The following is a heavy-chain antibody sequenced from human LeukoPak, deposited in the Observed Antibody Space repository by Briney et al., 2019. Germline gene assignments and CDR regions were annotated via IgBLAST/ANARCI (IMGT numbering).Heavy chain of an antibody. Sequence: GGSLRLSCVPSAFTVSSSYMSWVRQAPGKGLEWVSAISGSGGSTYYADSVKGRFTISRDNSKNTLYLQMNSLRAEDTAVYYCANWVIAVAGAFDIWGQGTMVTVSS. CDR2: ISGSGGST. V-gene: IGHV3-23*01. D-gene: IGHD6-19*01. CDR1: AFTVSSSY. J-gene: IGHJ3*02. CDR3: ANWVIAVAGAFDI.